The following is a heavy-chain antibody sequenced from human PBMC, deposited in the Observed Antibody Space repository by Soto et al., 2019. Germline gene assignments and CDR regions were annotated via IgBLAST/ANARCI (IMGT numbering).Heavy chain of an antibody. CDR3: ARGIAVAGAYYFDY. CDR1: GFTFSSYG. D-gene: IGHD6-19*01. CDR2: IWYDGSNK. J-gene: IGHJ4*02. Sequence: QVQLVESGGGVVQPGRSLRLSCAASGFTFSSYGMHWVRQAPGKGLEWVAVIWYDGSNKYYADSVKGRFTISRDNSKNTLYLQMNSLRAEDTAVYYCARGIAVAGAYYFDYWGQGTLVTVSS. V-gene: IGHV3-33*01.